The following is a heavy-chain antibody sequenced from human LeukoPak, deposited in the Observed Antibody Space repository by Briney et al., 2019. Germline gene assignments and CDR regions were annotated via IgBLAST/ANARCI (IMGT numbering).Heavy chain of an antibody. CDR3: ARVGVQIVVVPAATTQTTYYYMDV. Sequence: SEPLSLTCAVYGGPFSVFQWRWMPQPTGKGLMWIGDIYHSGSTNYRPSLKSRVNMSVDDSKNQFSLKLSSVTAADTAMYYCARVGVQIVVVPAATTQTTYYYMDVWDKGTTVTVSS. J-gene: IGHJ6*03. D-gene: IGHD2-2*01. CDR1: GGPFSVFQ. CDR2: IYHSGST. V-gene: IGHV4-34*01.